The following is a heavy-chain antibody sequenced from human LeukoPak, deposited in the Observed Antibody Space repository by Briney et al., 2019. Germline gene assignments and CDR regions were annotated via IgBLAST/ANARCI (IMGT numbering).Heavy chain of an antibody. J-gene: IGHJ4*02. CDR3: ARDAQGGFDYSNSLQY. Sequence: GRSLRLSCAATGFTFNHYGMHWVRQAPGKGLEWVAVIWSVGTNTYYTDSVKGRFTISRVDSEKTVYLQMKNLRPDDTGVYYCARDAQGGFDYSNSLQYWGQGTPVTVST. CDR1: GFTFNHYG. D-gene: IGHD4-11*01. CDR2: IWSVGTNT. V-gene: IGHV3-33*01.